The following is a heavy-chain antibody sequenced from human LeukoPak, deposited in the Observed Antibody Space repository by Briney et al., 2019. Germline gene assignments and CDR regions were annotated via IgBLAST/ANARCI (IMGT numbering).Heavy chain of an antibody. J-gene: IGHJ4*02. Sequence: SETLSLTCAVYGGSFSGYYWSWIRQPPGKGLEWIGEIDHSGSTNYNPSLMSRVIISVDTSKNQFSLKVNSVTAADTALYYCASRRDGYVNPFDCWGQGTQVTVSS. CDR3: ASRRDGYVNPFDC. V-gene: IGHV4-34*01. D-gene: IGHD5-24*01. CDR1: GGSFSGYY. CDR2: IDHSGST.